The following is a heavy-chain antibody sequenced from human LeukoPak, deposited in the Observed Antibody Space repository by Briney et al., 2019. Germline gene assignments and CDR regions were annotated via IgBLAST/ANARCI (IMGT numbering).Heavy chain of an antibody. J-gene: IGHJ6*04. V-gene: IGHV4-34*01. Sequence: SETLSLTCAVYGGSFSGYYWSWIRQPPGKGLEWLGEINHSGSTNYNPSLKSRVTISVDTSKNQFSLKLSSVTAADTAVYYCARGGKYYDILTGYSSGYYYGMDVWGKGTTVTVSS. CDR1: GGSFSGYY. D-gene: IGHD3-9*01. CDR2: INHSGST. CDR3: ARGGKYYDILTGYSSGYYYGMDV.